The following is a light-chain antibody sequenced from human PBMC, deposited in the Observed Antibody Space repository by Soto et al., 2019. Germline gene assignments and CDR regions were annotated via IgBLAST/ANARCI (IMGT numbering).Light chain of an antibody. CDR3: AAWDDSLNGRGV. V-gene: IGLV1-44*01. CDR1: SSNIGSNT. J-gene: IGLJ3*02. Sequence: QSVLTQPPSASGTPGQRVTICSGSSSNIGSNTVNWYQQLPGTAPKLLIYSNNQRPSGVPDRFSGSRSGTSASLAISGLQSEDEGDYYCAAWDDSLNGRGVFGGGTKLTVL. CDR2: SNN.